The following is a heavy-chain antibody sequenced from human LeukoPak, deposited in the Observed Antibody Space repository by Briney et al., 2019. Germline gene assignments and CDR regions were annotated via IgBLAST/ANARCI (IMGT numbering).Heavy chain of an antibody. D-gene: IGHD6-6*01. J-gene: IGHJ4*02. CDR1: SGSISSSSYY. CDR2: IYYSGST. V-gene: IGHV4-39*01. CDR3: ARRTAARLDY. Sequence: PSETLSLTCTVSSGSISSSSYYWGWIRQPPGKGLEWIGSIYYSGSTYYNPSLKSRVTISVDTSKNQFSLKLSSVTAADTAVYYCARRTAARLDYWGQGTLVTVSS.